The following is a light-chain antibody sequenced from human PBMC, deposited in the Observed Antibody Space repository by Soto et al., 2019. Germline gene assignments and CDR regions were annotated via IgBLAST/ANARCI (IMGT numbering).Light chain of an antibody. CDR2: DAS. CDR1: QSVGTY. V-gene: IGKV3-11*01. J-gene: IGKJ1*01. CDR3: QQDGSSPKT. Sequence: EIVLTQSPATLSFSPGERAILSCRASQSVGTYLAWYQQKPGQAPRLLIYDASNRATGIPARFGGSGSGTDFTLTISRLEPEDFAVYYCQQDGSSPKTFGQGTKVDIK.